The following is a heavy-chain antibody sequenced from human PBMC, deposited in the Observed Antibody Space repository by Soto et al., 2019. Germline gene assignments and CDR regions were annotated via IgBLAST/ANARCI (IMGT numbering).Heavy chain of an antibody. J-gene: IGHJ5*02. D-gene: IGHD3-3*01. Sequence: EVQLSESGGDLRQPGGSLRLSCAASGFTFTNYAMTWVRQTPGKGLVWVSGISASGGLTYYADSVQGRFTDSRDNSKNLLYRQRDKLGGVYSCLCFWPGVVGGPTGWLEPWGQGAQGSVSS. CDR2: ISASGGLT. CDR1: GFTFTNYA. CDR3: PGVVGGPTGWLEP. V-gene: IGHV3-23*01.